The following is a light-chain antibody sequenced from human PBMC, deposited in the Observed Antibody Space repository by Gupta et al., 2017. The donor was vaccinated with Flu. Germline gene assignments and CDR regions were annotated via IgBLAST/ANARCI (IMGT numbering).Light chain of an antibody. J-gene: IGLJ2*01. CDR1: SSDVGGYND. Sequence: SALTQPRSVSGSPGQSVALSCTGSSSDVGGYNDVAWYQQHPGSAPKLRIYDVTQRPSGVPDRVSGAKSGNTASLTIAGLQDEDEADYHCCSYAGTYMVVGGGTKLTVL. CDR2: DVT. CDR3: CSYAGTYMV. V-gene: IGLV2-11*02.